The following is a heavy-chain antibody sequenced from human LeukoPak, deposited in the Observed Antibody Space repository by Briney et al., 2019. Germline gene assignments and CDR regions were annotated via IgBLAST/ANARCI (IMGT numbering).Heavy chain of an antibody. V-gene: IGHV3-33*01. CDR3: AREHGPFDGFGI. D-gene: IGHD5-24*01. CDR1: GFSISTG. CDR2: IWADGRNK. Sequence: GGSLRLSCAASGFSISTGMHWVRQAPGKGPEWVSVIWADGRNKFYADSVKGRFTISRDNSKNTLYLEMNSLRVEDTAVYFCAREHGPFDGFGIWGQGTTVTVS. J-gene: IGHJ3*02.